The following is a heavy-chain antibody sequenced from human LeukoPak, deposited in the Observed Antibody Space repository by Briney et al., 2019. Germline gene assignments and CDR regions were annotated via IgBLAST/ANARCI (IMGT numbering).Heavy chain of an antibody. CDR2: IYYSGST. CDR1: GGSISSYY. Sequence: SETLSLTCTVSGGSISSYYWSWIRQPPGKGLEWIAYIYYSGSTNYNPSLKSRVTISVDTSKNQFSLKLSSVTAADTAVYYCARDRDGGGPFDYWGQGTLVTVSS. D-gene: IGHD2-21*01. CDR3: ARDRDGGGPFDY. V-gene: IGHV4-59*01. J-gene: IGHJ4*02.